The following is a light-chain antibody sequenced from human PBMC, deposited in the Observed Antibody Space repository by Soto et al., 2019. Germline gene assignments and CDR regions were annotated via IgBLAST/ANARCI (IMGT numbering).Light chain of an antibody. Sequence: DIVMTQSPDSLAVSLGESATINCKSSQSVLYSSNNKNYLAWYQQKPGQPPKLLIYWASTRESGVPDRFSGSGSETDFTLTISSLQAEDVAVYYGQQYYSTPYTFGQGTKLEIK. V-gene: IGKV4-1*01. CDR2: WAS. CDR1: QSVLYSSNNKNY. J-gene: IGKJ2*01. CDR3: QQYYSTPYT.